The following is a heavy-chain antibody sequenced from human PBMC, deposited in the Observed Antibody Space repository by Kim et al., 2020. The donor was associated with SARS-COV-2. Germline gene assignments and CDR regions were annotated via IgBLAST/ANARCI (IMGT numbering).Heavy chain of an antibody. CDR1: GFTFSSYS. J-gene: IGHJ6*01. CDR2: ISSSSSYI. CDR3: ARGPYDFWSGSYYYYYG. D-gene: IGHD3-3*01. V-gene: IGHV3-21*01. Sequence: GGSLRLSCAASGFTFSSYSMNWVRQAPGKGLEWVSSISSSSSYIYYAHSVKGRFTISRDNAKNSLYLQMNSLRAEDTAVYYCARGPYDFWSGSYYYYYG.